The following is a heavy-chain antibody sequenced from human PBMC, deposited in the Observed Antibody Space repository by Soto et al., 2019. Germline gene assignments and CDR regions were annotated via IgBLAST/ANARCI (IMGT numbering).Heavy chain of an antibody. CDR1: GGSISSGGYS. Sequence: QLQLQESGSGLVKPSQTLSLTWAVSGGSISSGGYSWSWIGQPPGKGLEWIGYIYHSGSTYYNPSLKSRVTISVDRSKKQFSLKLSSVTAADTAVYYCARGGARFGELSTNWFDHWGQGTLVTVSS. V-gene: IGHV4-30-2*01. D-gene: IGHD3-10*01. CDR3: ARGGARFGELSTNWFDH. J-gene: IGHJ5*02. CDR2: IYHSGST.